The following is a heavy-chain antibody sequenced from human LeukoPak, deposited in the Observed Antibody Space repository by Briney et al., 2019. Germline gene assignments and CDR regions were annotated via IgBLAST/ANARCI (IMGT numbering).Heavy chain of an antibody. CDR1: GGSISSGDYY. CDR3: ARGHSSVMLD. Sequence: SETLSLTCTVSGGSISSGDYYWSWIRQPPGKGLEWIGEINHSGSTNYNPSLKSRVTISVDTSKNQFSLKLSSVTAADTAVYYCARGHSSVMLDWGQGTLVTVSS. D-gene: IGHD6-25*01. V-gene: IGHV4-39*07. J-gene: IGHJ4*02. CDR2: INHSGST.